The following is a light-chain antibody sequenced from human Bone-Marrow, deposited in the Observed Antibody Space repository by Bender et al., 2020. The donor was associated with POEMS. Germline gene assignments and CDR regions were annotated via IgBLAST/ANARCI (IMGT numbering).Light chain of an antibody. V-gene: IGLV3-1*01. J-gene: IGLJ2*01. CDR2: QDT. CDR3: QAWDTYSVI. Sequence: SYEVTQPPSVSVSPGQTASITCSGDDLGDKYVAWYQQKPGQSPVLVIYQDTKRPSGIPGRFSGSNSGNTATLTISGTQAMDEADYCCQAWDTYSVIFGGGTKLTVL. CDR1: DLGDKY.